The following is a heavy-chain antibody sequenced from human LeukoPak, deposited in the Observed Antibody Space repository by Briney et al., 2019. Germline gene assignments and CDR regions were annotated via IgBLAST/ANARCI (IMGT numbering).Heavy chain of an antibody. J-gene: IGHJ4*02. V-gene: IGHV3-30*07. D-gene: IGHD6-13*01. CDR3: ANLYVKAAAFDY. CDR1: GFTFSSYA. CDR2: ISYDGSNK. Sequence: GRSLRLSCAASGFTFSSYAMHWVRQAPGKGLEWVAVISYDGSNKYYADSVKGRFTISRDNSKNTLYLQMNSLRAEDTAVYYCANLYVKAAAFDYWGQGTLVAVSS.